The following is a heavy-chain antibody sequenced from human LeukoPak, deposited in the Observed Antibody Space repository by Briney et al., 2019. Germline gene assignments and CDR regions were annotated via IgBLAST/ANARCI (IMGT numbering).Heavy chain of an antibody. CDR3: ARPYSGSYPYFDY. D-gene: IGHD1-26*01. CDR2: ISAYNGNT. V-gene: IGHV1-18*01. CDR1: GYTFTNYG. Sequence: EASVKVSCKASGYTFTNYGISWVRQAPGQGLQWMGWISAYNGNTNYAQKFQGRVTMVTETSTSTAYMELSRLRSDDTAVYYCARPYSGSYPYFDYWGQGTLVAVSS. J-gene: IGHJ4*02.